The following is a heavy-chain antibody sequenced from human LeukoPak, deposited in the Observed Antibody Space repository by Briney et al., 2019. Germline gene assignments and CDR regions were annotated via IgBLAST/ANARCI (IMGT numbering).Heavy chain of an antibody. J-gene: IGHJ4*02. CDR2: IYYSGST. D-gene: IGHD6-19*01. CDR1: GGSISSYY. CDR3: AGKSSGWLFDY. Sequence: PSETLSLTCTVSGGSISSYYWSWIRQPPGKGLEWIGYIYYSGSTNYNPSLKSRVTISVDTSKNQFSLKLSSVTAADTAVYYCAGKSSGWLFDYWGQGTLVTVSS. V-gene: IGHV4-59*01.